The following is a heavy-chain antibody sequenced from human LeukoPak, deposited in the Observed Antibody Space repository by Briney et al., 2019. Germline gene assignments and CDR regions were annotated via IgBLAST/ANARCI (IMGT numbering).Heavy chain of an antibody. CDR3: ARRYTASPGERFDY. J-gene: IGHJ4*02. V-gene: IGHV4-59*08. CDR1: GGSISNYY. CDR2: IYYSGST. D-gene: IGHD2-2*02. Sequence: SETLSLTCTVSGGSISNYYWTWIRQPPGKGLEWIGYIYYSGSTNYNPSLSSRVTISLDTSKNQFSLMLRSLTAADTAVYYCARRYTASPGERFDYWGQGTLVTVSS.